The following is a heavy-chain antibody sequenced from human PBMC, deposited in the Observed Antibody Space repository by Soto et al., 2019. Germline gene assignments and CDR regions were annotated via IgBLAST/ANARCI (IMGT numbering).Heavy chain of an antibody. CDR2: IYSGGST. CDR3: ARDRGGDYCNYYYGMDV. D-gene: IGHD4-17*01. CDR1: GFTVSSNY. J-gene: IGHJ6*02. V-gene: IGHV3-53*01. Sequence: GGSLRLSCAASGFTVSSNYMSWVRQAPGKGLEWVSVIYSGGSTYYADSVKGRFTISRDNSKNTLYLQMNGLRAEDTAVYYCARDRGGDYCNYYYGMDVWGQGTTVTVSS.